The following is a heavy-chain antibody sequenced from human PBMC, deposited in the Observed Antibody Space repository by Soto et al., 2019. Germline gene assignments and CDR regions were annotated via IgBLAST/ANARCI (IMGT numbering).Heavy chain of an antibody. J-gene: IGHJ4*02. CDR3: AKDSYVLRFLEWLLYENYFDY. Sequence: GGSLRLSCAASGFTFSSYAMSWFRQAPGKGLEWVSAISGSGGSTYYADSVKGRFTISRDNSKNTLYLQMNSLRAEDTAVYYCAKDSYVLRFLEWLLYENYFDYWGQGTLVTVSS. CDR2: ISGSGGST. V-gene: IGHV3-23*01. CDR1: GFTFSSYA. D-gene: IGHD3-3*01.